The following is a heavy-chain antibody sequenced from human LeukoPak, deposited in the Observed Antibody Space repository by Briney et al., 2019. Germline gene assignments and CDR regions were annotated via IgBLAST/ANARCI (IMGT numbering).Heavy chain of an antibody. J-gene: IGHJ4*02. CDR3: AREAADCSGGSCYFDY. CDR1: GFTVSSNY. V-gene: IGHV3-53*05. D-gene: IGHD2-15*01. CDR2: IYKAGAT. Sequence: GGSLRLSCAVSGFTVSSNYMSWVRLAPGKGLEWVSVIYKAGATYYADSVKGRFTISRDNSKNTLYLQMGSLRAEDMAVYYCAREAADCSGGSCYFDYWGQGTLVTVSS.